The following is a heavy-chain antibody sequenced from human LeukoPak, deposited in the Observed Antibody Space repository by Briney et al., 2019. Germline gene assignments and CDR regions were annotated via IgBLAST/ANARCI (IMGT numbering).Heavy chain of an antibody. D-gene: IGHD3-9*01. V-gene: IGHV1-46*01. CDR3: ARDPNNYDILTGYQT. Sequence: GASVKVSCKASGYSFTSFYLHWVRQAPGQGLTWMGVINPSGGSTSYAQKFQGRVTMTRDTSTSTVYMELSSLRSEDTAVYYCARDPNNYDILTGYQTWGQGTLVTVSS. J-gene: IGHJ5*02. CDR1: GYSFTSFY. CDR2: INPSGGST.